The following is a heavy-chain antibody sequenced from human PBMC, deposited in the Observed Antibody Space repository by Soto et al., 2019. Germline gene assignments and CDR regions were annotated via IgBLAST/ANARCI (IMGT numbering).Heavy chain of an antibody. D-gene: IGHD6-25*01. CDR1: GFSFSPYP. CDR2: IGTTGGDT. J-gene: IGHJ2*01. Sequence: EVQLLESGGSLVLPGGSLRLSCAASGFSFSPYPMSWVHQAPVKGLEWVSTIGTTGGDTYYPDFVKGRFTISRDDSKNTVYLQMSSLRDEDSAIYYCAKSRVASGRGYFDLWGRGTLVTVSS. V-gene: IGHV3-23*01. CDR3: AKSRVASGRGYFDL.